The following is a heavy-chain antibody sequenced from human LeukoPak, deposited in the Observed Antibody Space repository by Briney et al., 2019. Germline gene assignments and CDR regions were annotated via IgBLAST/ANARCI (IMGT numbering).Heavy chain of an antibody. CDR1: GYTFTSYG. CDR3: ARRPGYCSGGSCSEDAFDI. D-gene: IGHD2-15*01. CDR2: ISAYNGNT. Sequence: ASVKVSCKASGYTFTSYGISWVRQAPGQGLEWMGWISAYNGNTNYAQKFQGRVTITRNTSISTAYMELSSLRSEDTAVYYCARRPGYCSGGSCSEDAFDIWGQGTMVTVSS. V-gene: IGHV1-8*03. J-gene: IGHJ3*02.